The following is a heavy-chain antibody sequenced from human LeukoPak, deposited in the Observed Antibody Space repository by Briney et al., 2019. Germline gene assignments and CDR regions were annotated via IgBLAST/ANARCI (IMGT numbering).Heavy chain of an antibody. J-gene: IGHJ3*01. Sequence: PSETLSLTCTVSGGSISSYYWSWIRQPPGKGLEWIGYIYYSGSTNYNPSLKSRVTISVDTSKNQFSLKLSSVTAADAAVYFCARGFGGDWGVDGFDVWGRGTMVTVSS. CDR2: IYYSGST. V-gene: IGHV4-59*01. CDR1: GGSISSYY. D-gene: IGHD2-21*02. CDR3: ARGFGGDWGVDGFDV.